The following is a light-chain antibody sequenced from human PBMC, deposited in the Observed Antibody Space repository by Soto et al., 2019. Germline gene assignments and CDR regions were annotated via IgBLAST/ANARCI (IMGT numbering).Light chain of an antibody. CDR1: QSVTSNY. Sequence: EVVLTQSPGTVSLSPGERATLSCRASQSVTSNYLAWYQQKPGQAPRLLIYAASSRATGIPDRFSGSGSGTDFTLSIIRVESEDFAVYYCQHYGSSVPWTFGQGTKVEIK. CDR2: AAS. CDR3: QHYGSSVPWT. V-gene: IGKV3-20*01. J-gene: IGKJ1*01.